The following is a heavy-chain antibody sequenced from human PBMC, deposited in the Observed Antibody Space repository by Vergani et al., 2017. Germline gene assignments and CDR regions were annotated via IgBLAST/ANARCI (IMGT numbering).Heavy chain of an antibody. Sequence: EVQLVESGGGLVQPGGSLGLSCAASGFTFRSYWMSWVRQAPGKGVEWVANITQYGSEKYYVGSVKGRFTISRDNAKNSLSLQMNSLRDEDTAFYYCARGVGDYGDFYDYWGQGTLVTVSS. V-gene: IGHV3-7*03. CDR1: GFTFRSYW. J-gene: IGHJ4*02. CDR3: ARGVGDYGDFYDY. CDR2: ITQYGSEK. D-gene: IGHD4-17*01.